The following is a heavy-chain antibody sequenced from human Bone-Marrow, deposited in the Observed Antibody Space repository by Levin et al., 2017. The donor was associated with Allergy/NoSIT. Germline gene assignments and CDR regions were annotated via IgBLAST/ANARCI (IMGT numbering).Heavy chain of an antibody. D-gene: IGHD6-13*01. CDR3: AREGSWSSTWLGNYYFDY. J-gene: IGHJ4*02. V-gene: IGHV3-48*01. CDR1: GFPFSSYG. CDR2: IGGDNYTK. Sequence: LSLTCDASGFPFSSYGIIWVRPAPGKGLEWVSYIGGDNYTKYYADSVKGRFTISRDNVKKSLYLQMNSRRGEDTAVYYCAREGSWSSTWLGNYYFDYWGQGTLVTVSS.